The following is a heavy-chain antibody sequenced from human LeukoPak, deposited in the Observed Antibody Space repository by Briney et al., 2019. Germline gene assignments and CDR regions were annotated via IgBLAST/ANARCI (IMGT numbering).Heavy chain of an antibody. D-gene: IGHD3-22*01. CDR3: AREYAYYYDSSGYYYELYFDY. V-gene: IGHV1-69*05. J-gene: IGHJ4*02. CDR1: GGTFSSYA. Sequence: AASVTLSCTASGGTFSSYAISWVRQAPGQGLEWMGRIIPIFGTTNYAQKFQGRVTITTDESTSTAYMELSSLRSEDKAVYYCAREYAYYYDSSGYYYELYFDYWGQGTLVTVSS. CDR2: IIPIFGTT.